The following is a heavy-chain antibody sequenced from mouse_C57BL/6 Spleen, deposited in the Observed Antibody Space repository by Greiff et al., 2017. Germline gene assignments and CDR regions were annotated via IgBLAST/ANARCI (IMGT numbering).Heavy chain of an antibody. J-gene: IGHJ2*01. CDR1: GYTFTSYW. CDR3: AREDYDSFDY. D-gene: IGHD2-4*01. Sequence: QVQLQQPGAELVRPGSSVKLSCKASGYTFTSYWMDGVKQRPGQGLEWIGNIYPSDSETHYNQKFKDKATLTVDKSSSTAYMQLSSLTSEDSAVYYCAREDYDSFDYWGQGTTLTVSS. CDR2: IYPSDSET. V-gene: IGHV1-61*01.